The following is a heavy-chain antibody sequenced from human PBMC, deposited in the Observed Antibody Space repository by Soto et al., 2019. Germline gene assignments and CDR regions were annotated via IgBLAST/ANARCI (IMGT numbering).Heavy chain of an antibody. D-gene: IGHD6-13*01. CDR2: ISSSSSYI. CDR1: GFTFSRYS. J-gene: IGHJ5*02. V-gene: IGHV3-21*06. Sequence: LRLSCAASGFTFSRYSMNWVRQAPGKGLEWVSSISSSSSYIYYADSVKGRFTISRDNAKNSLYLQMNSLRAEDTAVYYCARIAAAGSNWFDPWGQGTLVTVSS. CDR3: ARIAAAGSNWFDP.